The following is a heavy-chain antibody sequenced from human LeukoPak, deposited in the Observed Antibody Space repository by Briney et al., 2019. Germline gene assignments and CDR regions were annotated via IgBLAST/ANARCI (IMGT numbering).Heavy chain of an antibody. D-gene: IGHD3-22*01. J-gene: IGHJ3*02. Sequence: GGSLRLSCAASGFTVSNYYMSWVRQAPGKGLEWVSLLYTGGRTYYADSVQDRFTISRDNSKNTLYLQMNSLRAEDTAVYYCARAPDYYDSSGPDAFDIWGQGTMVTVSS. V-gene: IGHV3-66*01. CDR1: GFTVSNYY. CDR3: ARAPDYYDSSGPDAFDI. CDR2: LYTGGRT.